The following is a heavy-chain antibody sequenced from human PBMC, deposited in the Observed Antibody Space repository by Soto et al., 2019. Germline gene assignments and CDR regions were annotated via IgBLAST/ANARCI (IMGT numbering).Heavy chain of an antibody. CDR1: GFTVSDNY. D-gene: IGHD1-26*01. Sequence: QPGGSLRLSCAASGFTVSDNYMTWVRQAPGKALEWVSVMHSGGTATSYAASVKGPFTVSRDSSKNTVSLQLDSLRAEDTAVYYCARGVPVGAIGRFYFDSWGQGTLVTVSS. CDR3: ARGVPVGAIGRFYFDS. V-gene: IGHV3-53*01. J-gene: IGHJ4*02. CDR2: MHSGGTAT.